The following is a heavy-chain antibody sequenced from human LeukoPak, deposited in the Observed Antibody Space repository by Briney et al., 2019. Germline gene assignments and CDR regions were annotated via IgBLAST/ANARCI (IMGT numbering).Heavy chain of an antibody. CDR3: ARHEVSMAGTDAFDI. V-gene: IGHV4-59*08. J-gene: IGHJ3*02. Sequence: SETLSLTCTVSGGSISSYYWSWIRQPPGEGLEWQGYIYSSGSTNYNPSLKSRVTISVATSKNQSSLTLSSVTAADTAVYYCARHEVSMAGTDAFDIWGQGTMVTVSS. CDR1: GGSISSYY. CDR2: IYSSGST. D-gene: IGHD5-24*01.